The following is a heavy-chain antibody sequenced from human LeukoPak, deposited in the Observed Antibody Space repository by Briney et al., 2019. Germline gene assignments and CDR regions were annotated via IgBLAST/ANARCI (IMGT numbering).Heavy chain of an antibody. CDR1: GGTFSSYA. J-gene: IGHJ4*02. V-gene: IGHV1-69*05. CDR3: ARGEMATTWGFDY. D-gene: IGHD5-24*01. Sequence: RASVEVSCKASGGTFSSYAISWVRQAPGQGLEWMGRIIPIFGTANYAQKFQGRVTITTDESTSTAYMELSSLRSEDTAVYYCARGEMATTWGFDYWGQGTLVTVSS. CDR2: IIPIFGTA.